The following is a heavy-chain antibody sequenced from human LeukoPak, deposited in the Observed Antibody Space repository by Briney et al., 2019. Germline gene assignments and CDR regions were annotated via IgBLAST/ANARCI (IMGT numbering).Heavy chain of an antibody. D-gene: IGHD1-14*01. CDR1: GYTFNGYG. CDR2: ISTYNDKT. V-gene: IGHV1-18*01. Sequence: ASVKVSCKASGYTFNGYGVSWVRQAPGQGLEWMGWISTYNDKTNYAQKFQGRGTLTTDTSTSTVYMELRSLTSDDTAVYYCARDGSYRHFDFWGQGTLVTVSS. CDR3: ARDGSYRHFDF. J-gene: IGHJ4*02.